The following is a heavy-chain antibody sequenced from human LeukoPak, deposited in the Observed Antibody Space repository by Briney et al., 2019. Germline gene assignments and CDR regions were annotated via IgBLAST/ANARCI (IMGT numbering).Heavy chain of an antibody. Sequence: PGGSLRLSCAASGFTFSSYWMSWVRQAPGKGLEWVANIKQDGSEKYYVDSVKGRFTISRDNAKNSLYLQMNSLRAEDTAVYYCARDEGIAAAVTPFDYWGQGTLVTVSS. J-gene: IGHJ4*02. D-gene: IGHD6-13*01. CDR2: IKQDGSEK. V-gene: IGHV3-7*01. CDR3: ARDEGIAAAVTPFDY. CDR1: GFTFSSYW.